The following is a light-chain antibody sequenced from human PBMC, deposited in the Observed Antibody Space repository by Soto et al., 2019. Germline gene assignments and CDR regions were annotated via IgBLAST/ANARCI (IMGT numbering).Light chain of an antibody. V-gene: IGLV2-14*03. CDR3: SSYTSSNTHV. CDR2: EVS. J-gene: IGLJ1*01. Sequence: QSVLTQPASVSGSPGQSITISCTGTRSDVGGYNFVSWFQQQAGRAPKLMIYEVSERPSGVSNRFSGSKSGNTASLTISGLRAEDEADYYCSSYTSSNTHVFGTGTKVTVL. CDR1: RSDVGGYNF.